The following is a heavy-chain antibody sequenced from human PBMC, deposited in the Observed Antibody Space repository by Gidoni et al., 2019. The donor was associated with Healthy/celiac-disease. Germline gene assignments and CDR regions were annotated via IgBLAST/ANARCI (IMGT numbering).Heavy chain of an antibody. Sequence: PGSSVKVSCKASGGTFSSYTISWVRQAPGQGLEWMGRIIPILGIANYAQKFQGRVTMTADKSTSTAYMELSSLRSEDTAVYYCARDHPDSSRYSLEPYFDYWGQGTLVTVSS. D-gene: IGHD3-22*01. V-gene: IGHV1-69*04. CDR2: IIPILGIA. CDR1: GGTFSSYT. J-gene: IGHJ4*02. CDR3: ARDHPDSSRYSLEPYFDY.